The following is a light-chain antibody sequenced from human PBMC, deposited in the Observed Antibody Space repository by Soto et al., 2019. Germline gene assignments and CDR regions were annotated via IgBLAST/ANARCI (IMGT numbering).Light chain of an antibody. J-gene: IGKJ2*01. CDR1: QSVLYNSNNKNY. CDR3: QQYESTPPT. V-gene: IGKV4-1*01. CDR2: WAS. Sequence: DIVMTQSPDSLAVSLGERATINCKSSQSVLYNSNNKNYLAWYQQRPGQPPKLLIYWASTRESGVPDRFSGSGYGTDFTITINSLQAEDVAVYYCQQYESTPPTFGQGTKLEIK.